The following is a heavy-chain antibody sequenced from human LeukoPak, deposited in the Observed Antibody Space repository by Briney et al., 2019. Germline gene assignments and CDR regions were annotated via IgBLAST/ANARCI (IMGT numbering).Heavy chain of an antibody. CDR2: LYWHDDK. D-gene: IGHD5-18*01. Sequence: SGPTLVNPTETLTLTCSFSGFSLSTSAVGVGWIRQPPGKALEWLALLYWHDDKRYSPSLKSRLTITKDTSKDQVVLTMTNMDPVDTATYYCADTPTTTYGYDFWGQGTLVTVSS. J-gene: IGHJ4*02. CDR3: ADTPTTTYGYDF. V-gene: IGHV2-5*01. CDR1: GFSLSTSAVG.